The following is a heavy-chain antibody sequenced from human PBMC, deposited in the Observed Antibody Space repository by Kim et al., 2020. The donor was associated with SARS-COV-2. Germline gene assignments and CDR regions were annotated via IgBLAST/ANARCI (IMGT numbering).Heavy chain of an antibody. CDR3: AREQTGATTSGY. J-gene: IGHJ4*02. D-gene: IGHD1-26*01. V-gene: IGHV3-21*01. Sequence: YYADSVKGRLTISRDNAKNSLYLQMNSLRAEDTAVYYCAREQTGATTSGYWGQGTLVTVSS.